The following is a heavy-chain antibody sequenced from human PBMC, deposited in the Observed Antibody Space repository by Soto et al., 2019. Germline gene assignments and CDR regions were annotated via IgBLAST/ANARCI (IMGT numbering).Heavy chain of an antibody. V-gene: IGHV3-48*02. J-gene: IGHJ5*02. D-gene: IGHD2-8*01. CDR3: AREGCRLNWFAP. CDR2: ISSSSSTI. CDR1: GFTFSSYS. Sequence: EVQLVESGGGLVQPGGSLRLSCAASGFTFSSYSMNWVRQAPGKWLEWVSYISSSSSTIYYADSVKGRFTISRDNAKNSLSLQMNSLRDADTAVYYCAREGCRLNWFAPWGQGTLVTVSS.